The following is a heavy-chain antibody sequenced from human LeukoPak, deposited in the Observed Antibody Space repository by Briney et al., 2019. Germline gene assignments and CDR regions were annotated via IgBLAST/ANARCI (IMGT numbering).Heavy chain of an antibody. V-gene: IGHV4-39*07. J-gene: IGHJ4*02. CDR2: IYYSGST. CDR3: ARDVVAAAGTWDY. Sequence: SETLSLTCTVSGGSISSSSYYWGWIRQPPGKGLEWIGSIYYSGSTYYNPSLKSRVTMSVDTSKNQFSLKLSSVTAADTAVYYCARDVVAAAGTWDYWGQGTLVTVSS. D-gene: IGHD6-13*01. CDR1: GGSISSSSYY.